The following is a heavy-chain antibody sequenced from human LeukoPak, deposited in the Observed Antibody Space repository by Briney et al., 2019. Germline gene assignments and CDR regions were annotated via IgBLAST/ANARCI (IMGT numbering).Heavy chain of an antibody. CDR3: ARGSGNWFDP. J-gene: IGHJ5*02. Sequence: SQTLSLTCTVSGGSISSGGYYWSWIRQHPGKGLEWIGHIYCSGSTYYNPSLKSRVTISVDTSKNQFSLKLSSVTAADTAVYYCARGSGNWFDPWGQGTLVTVSS. V-gene: IGHV4-31*03. CDR1: GGSISSGGYY. D-gene: IGHD3-10*01. CDR2: IYCSGST.